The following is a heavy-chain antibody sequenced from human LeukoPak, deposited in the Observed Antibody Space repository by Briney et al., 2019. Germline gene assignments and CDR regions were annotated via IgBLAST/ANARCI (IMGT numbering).Heavy chain of an antibody. D-gene: IGHD5-18*01. CDR3: ARLPRSGYSCGLRVDY. Sequence: SETLSLTCTVSGGSISSSSYSWGWIRQPPGKGLEWIGSIYYSGSTYYNPSLKSRVTISVDTSKNQFSLKLSSVTAADTAVYYCARLPRSGYSCGLRVDYWGQGTLVTVSS. V-gene: IGHV4-39*01. CDR1: GGSISSSSYS. CDR2: IYYSGST. J-gene: IGHJ4*02.